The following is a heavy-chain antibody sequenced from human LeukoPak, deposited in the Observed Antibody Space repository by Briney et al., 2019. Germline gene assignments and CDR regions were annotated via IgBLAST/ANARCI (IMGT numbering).Heavy chain of an antibody. CDR3: ARETEMANLDY. J-gene: IGHJ4*02. V-gene: IGHV3-7*04. D-gene: IGHD5-24*01. CDR1: GFTFSNSW. CDR2: IKQDGSTK. Sequence: GGSLRLSCAASGFTFSNSWMAWVRQAPGKGLEWVANIKQDGSTKNYVGSVKGRFTISRDNAKKSLYLQMNSLRAEDTAVYYCARETEMANLDYWGQGTLVTVSS.